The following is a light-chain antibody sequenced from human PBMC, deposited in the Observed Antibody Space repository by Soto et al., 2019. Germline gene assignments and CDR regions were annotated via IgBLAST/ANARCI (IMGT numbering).Light chain of an antibody. J-gene: IGKJ2*01. Sequence: EIVMTQSPVTLSVSPGERAALSCRASQSVSSNFAWYQQRPGQAPRLLIYGASTRATGISARFSGSGSATEFTLTISSLQSEDFAVYYCQQYNNWPYTFGQGTKLEIK. CDR2: GAS. V-gene: IGKV3-15*01. CDR3: QQYNNWPYT. CDR1: QSVSSN.